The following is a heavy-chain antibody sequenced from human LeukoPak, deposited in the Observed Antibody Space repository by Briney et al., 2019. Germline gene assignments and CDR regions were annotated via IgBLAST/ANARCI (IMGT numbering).Heavy chain of an antibody. CDR2: IISDGTGT. CDR3: VRDGDGIVEFDC. V-gene: IGHV3-74*01. CDR1: GFTFNTYW. Sequence: GSLRLSCAASGFTFNTYWMHWVRQAPGQGLVWVSRIISDGTGTSYADSVKGRFTISRDNAKNTLFLQMNSLRAEDTAVYYCVRDGDGIVEFDCWGQGALVTVSS. D-gene: IGHD2-21*01. J-gene: IGHJ4*02.